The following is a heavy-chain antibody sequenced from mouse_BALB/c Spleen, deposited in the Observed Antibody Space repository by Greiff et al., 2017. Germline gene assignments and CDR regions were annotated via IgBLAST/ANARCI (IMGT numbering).Heavy chain of an antibody. Sequence: QVQLQPSGAELVRPGASVKLSCKASGYTFTSYWINWVKQRPGQGLEWIGNISPSDSYTNYNQKFKDKATLTVDKSSSTAYMQLSSPTSEDSAVYYCTRGGYYYGSSYAMDYWGQGTSVTVSS. V-gene: IGHV1-69*02. CDR1: GYTFTSYW. CDR3: TRGGYYYGSSYAMDY. J-gene: IGHJ4*01. CDR2: ISPSDSYT. D-gene: IGHD1-1*01.